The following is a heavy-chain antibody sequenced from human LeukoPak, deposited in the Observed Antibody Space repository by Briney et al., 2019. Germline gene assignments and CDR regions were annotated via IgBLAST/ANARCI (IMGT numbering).Heavy chain of an antibody. CDR3: AREPQGDSSGYDAFDI. Sequence: GGSLRLSCAASGFTFGIYAMSWVRQAPGKGLEWVSTISNNGGSTFYADSVKGRFTLSRDNSKNTLFLQMNSLRAEDTAVYYCAREPQGDSSGYDAFDIWGQGTMVTVSS. J-gene: IGHJ3*02. D-gene: IGHD3-22*01. V-gene: IGHV3-23*01. CDR1: GFTFGIYA. CDR2: ISNNGGST.